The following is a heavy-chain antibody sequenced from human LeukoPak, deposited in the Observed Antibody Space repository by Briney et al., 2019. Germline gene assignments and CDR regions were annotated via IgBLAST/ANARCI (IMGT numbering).Heavy chain of an antibody. J-gene: IGHJ4*02. CDR2: IRYDGSSK. V-gene: IGHV3-30*02. CDR1: GFSFSYYG. D-gene: IGHD2-8*02. Sequence: GGSLRLSCAASGFSFSYYGMHWVRQAPGKGLEWVAFIRYDGSSKYYADSVKGRFTISRDNSENTVFLQMNSLRGDDTAVYYCAKDSRTGNPRAFDYWGQGILVTVSS. CDR3: AKDSRTGNPRAFDY.